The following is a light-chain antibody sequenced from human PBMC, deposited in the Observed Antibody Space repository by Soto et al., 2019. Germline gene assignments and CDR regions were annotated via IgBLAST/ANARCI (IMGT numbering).Light chain of an antibody. Sequence: EIVLTQPPATLSLSPGERATLSCRASQSFTSSYSACYHQRRDAAPRLIIYAASNRATGIPDMFSGSWSGTVFPITISLLEHEDFAVYCCQQYGSSGTFGQGTKVDIK. CDR1: QSFTSSY. J-gene: IGKJ1*01. CDR2: AAS. V-gene: IGKV3-20*01. CDR3: QQYGSSGT.